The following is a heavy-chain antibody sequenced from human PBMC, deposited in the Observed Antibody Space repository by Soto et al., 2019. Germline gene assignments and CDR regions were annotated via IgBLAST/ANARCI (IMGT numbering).Heavy chain of an antibody. J-gene: IGHJ6*03. Sequence: ASVKVSCKASGYTFTSYGISWVRQAPGQGLEWMGWISAYNGNTNYAQKLQGGVTMTTDTSTSTAYMELRSLRSDDTAVYYCARDLLWFGEEDPYYYMDVWGKGTTVTVSS. V-gene: IGHV1-18*01. CDR1: GYTFTSYG. CDR2: ISAYNGNT. D-gene: IGHD3-10*01. CDR3: ARDLLWFGEEDPYYYMDV.